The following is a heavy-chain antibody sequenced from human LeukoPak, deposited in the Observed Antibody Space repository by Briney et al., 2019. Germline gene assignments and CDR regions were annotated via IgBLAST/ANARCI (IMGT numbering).Heavy chain of an antibody. D-gene: IGHD1-20*01. CDR1: GYSISSGYY. Sequence: PSETLSLTCTVSGYSISSGYYWGWIRQPPGKGLEWIGTIYHSGSTYYNPSLKSRVTISVDTSKNQFSLKLSSVTAADTAVYYCATGNNWNPTRGAFDIWGQGTMVTVSS. CDR2: IYHSGST. J-gene: IGHJ3*02. V-gene: IGHV4-38-2*02. CDR3: ATGNNWNPTRGAFDI.